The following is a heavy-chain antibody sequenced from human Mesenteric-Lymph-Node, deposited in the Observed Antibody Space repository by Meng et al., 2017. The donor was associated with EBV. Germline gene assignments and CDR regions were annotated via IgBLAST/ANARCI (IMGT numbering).Heavy chain of an antibody. CDR1: GFTFSSYS. V-gene: IGHV3-21*01. D-gene: IGHD3-10*01. CDR2: ISSSSSYI. Sequence: EVQLVESGGGLVKPGGSXXLSCAASGFTFSSYSMNWVRQAPGKGLEWVSSISSSSSYIYYADSVKGRFTISRDNAKNSLYLQMNSLRAEDTAVYYCARELLWFGEGPPFDYWGQGTLVTVSS. CDR3: ARELLWFGEGPPFDY. J-gene: IGHJ4*02.